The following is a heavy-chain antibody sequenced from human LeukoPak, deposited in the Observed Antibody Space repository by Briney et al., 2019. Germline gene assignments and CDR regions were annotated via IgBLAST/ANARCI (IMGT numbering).Heavy chain of an antibody. Sequence: GTSVKVSCKASGFTFTSSAMQWVRQARGQRLEWIGWIVVGSGNTNYAQKFQERVTITRDMSTSTAYMELSSLRSEDTAVYYRAAVYDDSSGYPVDYWGQGTLVTVSS. V-gene: IGHV1-58*02. D-gene: IGHD3-22*01. J-gene: IGHJ4*02. CDR3: AAVYDDSSGYPVDY. CDR2: IVVGSGNT. CDR1: GFTFTSSA.